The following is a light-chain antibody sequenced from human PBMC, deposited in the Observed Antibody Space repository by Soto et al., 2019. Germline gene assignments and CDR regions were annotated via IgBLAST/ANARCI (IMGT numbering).Light chain of an antibody. CDR2: WAS. Sequence: DVVMTQSPDSLAVSLGERATINCKSSQSVLDSSSNRNYLAWYQQKPGQPPKLLIHWASIRESGVPDRFSGSGSGTDFNLTISSLQAEDVAVYYCQQSTSTFMYTFGHGTKLEIK. V-gene: IGKV4-1*01. CDR1: QSVLDSSSNRNY. J-gene: IGKJ2*01. CDR3: QQSTSTFMYT.